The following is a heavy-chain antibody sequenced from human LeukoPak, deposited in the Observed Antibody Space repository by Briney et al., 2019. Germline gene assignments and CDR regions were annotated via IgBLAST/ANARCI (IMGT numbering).Heavy chain of an antibody. D-gene: IGHD4-17*01. V-gene: IGHV3-21*01. Sequence: GGSLRLSCAASGFTFSSYSMNWVRQAPGKGLEWVSSISSSSSYIYYADSVKGRFTISRDNAKNSLYLQMNSLRAEDTAVYYCARAPRLTTTRNYYYYGMDVWGQGTTVTVSS. CDR3: ARAPRLTTTRNYYYYGMDV. J-gene: IGHJ6*02. CDR1: GFTFSSYS. CDR2: ISSSSSYI.